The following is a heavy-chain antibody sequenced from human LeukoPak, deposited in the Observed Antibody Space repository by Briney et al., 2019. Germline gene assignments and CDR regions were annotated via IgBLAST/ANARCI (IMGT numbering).Heavy chain of an antibody. CDR3: VSPRGDSYGYFQWREAFDY. CDR2: IIPIFGTA. V-gene: IGHV1-69*13. CDR1: GGTFSSYS. J-gene: IGHJ4*02. D-gene: IGHD5-18*01. Sequence: SVKVSCKASGGTFSSYSISWVRQAPGQGLEWMGGIIPIFGTANYAQKFQGRVTITADESTSTAYMELSSLRSEDTAVYYCVSPRGDSYGYFQWREAFDYWGQGTLVTVSS.